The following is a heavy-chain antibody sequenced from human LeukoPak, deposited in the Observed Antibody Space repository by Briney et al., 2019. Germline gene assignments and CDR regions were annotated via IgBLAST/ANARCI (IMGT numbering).Heavy chain of an antibody. J-gene: IGHJ4*02. CDR1: GSSFTSYW. D-gene: IGHD3-10*01. V-gene: IGHV5-51*01. CDR2: LYPGDSDT. Sequence: GESLKISFKGSGSSFTSYWIGWVRPMPGKGLEWMGILYPGDSDTRYSPSFQGQVTIPADKSISTAYLQWSSLKASDTAMYYCARHGQWFGDLSDLDYWGQGTLVTVSS. CDR3: ARHGQWFGDLSDLDY.